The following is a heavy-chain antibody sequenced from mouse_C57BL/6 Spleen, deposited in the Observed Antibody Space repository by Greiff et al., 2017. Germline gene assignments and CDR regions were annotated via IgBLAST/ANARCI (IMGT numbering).Heavy chain of an antibody. J-gene: IGHJ3*01. CDR3: ARQPGLGQGFAY. CDR2: ISSGGSYT. CDR1: GFTFSSYG. Sequence: EVQLVESGGDLVKPGGSLKLSCAASGFTFSSYGMSWVRQTPDKRLEWVATISSGGSYTYYPDSVKGRFTISRDNAKNTLYLQMSSLKSEDTAMYYCARQPGLGQGFAYWGQGTLVTVSA. V-gene: IGHV5-6*01. D-gene: IGHD4-1*01.